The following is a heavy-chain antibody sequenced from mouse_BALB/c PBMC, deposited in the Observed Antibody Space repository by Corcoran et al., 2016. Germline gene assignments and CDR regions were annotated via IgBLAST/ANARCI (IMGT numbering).Heavy chain of an antibody. CDR1: GFNLKDTY. CDR3: ANWYWYFDV. V-gene: IGHV14-3*02. Sequence: EVQLQQSGAEPVKPGASVQLSCTASGFNLKDTYMHRVKQRPEQGLAWIGRIDPANGNTKYDPKFQGKATITADTSSNTAYLQLSSLTSEDTAVYYCANWYWYFDVWGAGTTVTVSS. D-gene: IGHD4-1*01. J-gene: IGHJ1*01. CDR2: IDPANGNT.